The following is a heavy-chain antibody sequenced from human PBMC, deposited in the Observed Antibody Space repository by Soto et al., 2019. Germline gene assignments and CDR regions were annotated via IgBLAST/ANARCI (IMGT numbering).Heavy chain of an antibody. D-gene: IGHD3-3*01. V-gene: IGHV5-51*01. CDR3: ARYPDISDFWSGYYKDYYYGMEV. J-gene: IGHJ6*02. CDR2: IYPGDSDT. Sequence: GESLKISCKGSGYSFTSYWIGWVRQMPGKGLEWMCIIYPGDSDTRYSPSFQGQVTISADKSISTAYLQWSSLKASDTAMYYCARYPDISDFWSGYYKDYYYGMEVWGQGATVPVSS. CDR1: GYSFTSYW.